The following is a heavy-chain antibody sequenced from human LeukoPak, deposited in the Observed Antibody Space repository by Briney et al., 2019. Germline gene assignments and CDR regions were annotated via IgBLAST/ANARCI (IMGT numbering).Heavy chain of an antibody. D-gene: IGHD6-13*01. J-gene: IGHJ4*02. CDR1: GGSVSSYY. V-gene: IGHV4-4*07. CDR2: IYTSGST. Sequence: SETLSLTCTVSGGSVSSYYWSWIRQPAGKGLEWIGRIYTSGSTNYNPSLKSRVTISVDQSKNQFSLKLNSVTAADTAVYYCARSRGRSISTWYHYFDYWGQGTLVTVSS. CDR3: ARSRGRSISTWYHYFDY.